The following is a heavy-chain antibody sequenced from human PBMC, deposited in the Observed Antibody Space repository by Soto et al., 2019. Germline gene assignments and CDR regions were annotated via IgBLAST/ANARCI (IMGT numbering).Heavy chain of an antibody. CDR3: ARDTVSTRYND. CDR1: GYTFSTSG. V-gene: IGHV1-18*01. J-gene: IGHJ1*01. Sequence: QVQVLQSGPEVKRPGASVTVSCKTSGYTFSTSGFSWVRQAPGQGLEWVGCIRPDNGNRKYAQMLQGRVTLTTDTSARTAYMECRSLTADDTAMDYWARDTVSTRYNDSGQGTLVNVSS. CDR2: IRPDNGNR. D-gene: IGHD1-20*01.